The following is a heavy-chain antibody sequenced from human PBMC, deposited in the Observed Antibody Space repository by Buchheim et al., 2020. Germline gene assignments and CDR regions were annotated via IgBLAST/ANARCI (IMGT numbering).Heavy chain of an antibody. D-gene: IGHD3-22*01. V-gene: IGHV3-33*01. J-gene: IGHJ6*02. Sequence: QVQLVESGGGVVQPGRSLRLSCAASGFTFSSYGMHWVRQAPGKGLEWVAVIWYDGSNKYYADSVKGRFTISRDNSKKTLSLQMNSLRAEDTAVYYCAREDITMTPGGMDVWGQGTT. CDR3: AREDITMTPGGMDV. CDR1: GFTFSSYG. CDR2: IWYDGSNK.